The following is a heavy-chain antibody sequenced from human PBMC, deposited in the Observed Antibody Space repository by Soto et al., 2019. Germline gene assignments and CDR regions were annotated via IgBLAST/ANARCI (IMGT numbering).Heavy chain of an antibody. CDR2: IRRKANSYTT. V-gene: IGHV3-72*01. D-gene: IGHD1-26*01. J-gene: IGHJ6*02. CDR3: AMLGGLSGGSSGRDV. CDR1: GLIFSDYH. Sequence: EVQLVESGGGLVQPGGSLRLSCAASGLIFSDYHMDWVRQAPGKGLEWVGRIRRKANSYTTEYAASVKGRFTISRNDSKTSLSLQMNSLKSEDPAGYYVAMLGGLSGGSSGRDVWGQGTTVTVSS.